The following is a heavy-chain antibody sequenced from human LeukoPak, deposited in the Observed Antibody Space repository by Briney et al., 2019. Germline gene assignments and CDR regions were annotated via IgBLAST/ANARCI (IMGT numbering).Heavy chain of an antibody. D-gene: IGHD5-18*01. J-gene: IGHJ4*02. CDR1: GYTFTSYG. Sequence: SVKVSCKASGYTFTSYGISWVRQAPGQGLEWMGWISAYNGNTNYAQKLQGRVTMTTDTSTSTAYMELRSLRSDDTAVYYCARVPVGYSYGKYYFDYWGQGTLVTVSS. CDR2: ISAYNGNT. V-gene: IGHV1-18*01. CDR3: ARVPVGYSYGKYYFDY.